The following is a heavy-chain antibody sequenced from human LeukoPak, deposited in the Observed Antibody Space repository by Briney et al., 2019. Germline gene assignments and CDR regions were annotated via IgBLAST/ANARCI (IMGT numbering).Heavy chain of an antibody. CDR2: IYYSGST. D-gene: IGHD3-3*01. Sequence: PSETLSLTCTVSGGSINGYFWSWIRQPPGKGLEWIGYIYYSGSTSYNPSLKSRVTMSVDTSKIQFSLNLTSVTAADTAVYYCVRDQGFLAYWGQGTLVTVSS. CDR3: VRDQGFLAY. J-gene: IGHJ4*02. CDR1: GGSINGYF. V-gene: IGHV4-59*12.